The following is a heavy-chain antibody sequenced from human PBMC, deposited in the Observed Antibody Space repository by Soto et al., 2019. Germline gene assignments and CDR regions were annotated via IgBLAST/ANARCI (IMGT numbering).Heavy chain of an antibody. CDR2: IWYDGSNK. Sequence: QVQLVESGGGVVQPGRSLRLSCAASGFTFSSYGMHWVRQAPGKGLEWVAVIWYDGSNKYYADSVKGRFTISRDNSNNTLYLQMNSLRAEDTAVYYCASLFGVAVDYWGQGTLVTVSS. CDR1: GFTFSSYG. V-gene: IGHV3-33*01. CDR3: ASLFGVAVDY. J-gene: IGHJ4*02. D-gene: IGHD3-3*01.